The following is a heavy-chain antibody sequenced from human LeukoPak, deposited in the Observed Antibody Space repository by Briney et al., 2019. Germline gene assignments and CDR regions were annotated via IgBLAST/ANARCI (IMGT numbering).Heavy chain of an antibody. CDR3: ATEASCASTSCPGSFDF. CDR1: GFSFSVAW. J-gene: IGHJ4*02. Sequence: GGSLRLSCAASGFSFSVAWMSWVRQAPGKGLEWVGRIKPKTEGGTTAAPVKGRFIISRDDSKKALYLQINSLKTEDTAVYYCATEASCASTSCPGSFDFWGQGTLVTVSS. D-gene: IGHD2-2*01. CDR2: IKPKTEGGTT. V-gene: IGHV3-15*01.